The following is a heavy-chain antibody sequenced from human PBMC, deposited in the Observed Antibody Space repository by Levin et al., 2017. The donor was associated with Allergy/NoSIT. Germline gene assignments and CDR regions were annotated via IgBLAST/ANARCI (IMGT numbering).Heavy chain of an antibody. V-gene: IGHV4-39*01. J-gene: IGHJ2*01. CDR3: ARHLGSYSSGSQYFDL. CDR2: IYYSGST. D-gene: IGHD6-19*01. Sequence: SETLSLTCTVSGGSISSSSYYWGWIRQPPGKGLEWIGSIYYSGSTYYNPSLKSRVTISVDTSKNQFSLKLSSVTAADTAVYYCARHLGSYSSGSQYFDLWGRGTLVTVSS. CDR1: GGSISSSSYY.